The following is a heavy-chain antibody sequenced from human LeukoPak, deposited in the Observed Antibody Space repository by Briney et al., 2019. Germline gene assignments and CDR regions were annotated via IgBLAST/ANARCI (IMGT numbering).Heavy chain of an antibody. J-gene: IGHJ4*02. V-gene: IGHV4-34*01. D-gene: IGHD5-12*01. CDR1: GGSFSGYC. CDR2: INHSGST. Sequence: PSETLSLTCAVYGGSFSGYCWSWIRQPPGKGLEWIGEINHSGSTNYSPSLKSRVTISVDTSKNQFSLKLSSVTAADTAVYYCARSQGPRKWLQSPYFDYWGQGTLATVSS. CDR3: ARSQGPRKWLQSPYFDY.